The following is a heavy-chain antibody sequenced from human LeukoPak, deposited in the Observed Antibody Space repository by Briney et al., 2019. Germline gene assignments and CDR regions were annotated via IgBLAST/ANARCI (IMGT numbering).Heavy chain of an antibody. CDR1: GFTFSNYN. J-gene: IGHJ2*01. D-gene: IGHD2-2*01. CDR2: VSPNGYTI. CDR3: ARGVPAAISNWYFDL. V-gene: IGHV3-48*01. Sequence: GGSLRLSCAASGFTFSNYNMNWVRQTPGKGLEWVSYVSPNGYTIHYADSVKGRFTISRDNAKDSLYLQMNSLRAEDTAVYYCARGVPAAISNWYFDLWGRGTLVTVSS.